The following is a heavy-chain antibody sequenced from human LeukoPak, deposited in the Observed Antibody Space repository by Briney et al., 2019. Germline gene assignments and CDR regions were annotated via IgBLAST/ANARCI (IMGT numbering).Heavy chain of an antibody. J-gene: IGHJ6*03. V-gene: IGHV3-48*01. D-gene: IGHD5-18*01. CDR2: VSSSGRTI. Sequence: PGVSLRLSCAPSGITFSNYSMNWVRQAPGKGLEWVSYVSSSGRTIYYADSVKGRFTISRDNAKNSLYLQMNSLRAEDTAVYYCTRGSGYSYGYRPPFYYYMDVWGKGTTVTVSS. CDR3: TRGSGYSYGYRPPFYYYMDV. CDR1: GITFSNYS.